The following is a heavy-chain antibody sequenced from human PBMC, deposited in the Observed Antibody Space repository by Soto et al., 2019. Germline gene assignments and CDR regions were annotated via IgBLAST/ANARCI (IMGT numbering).Heavy chain of an antibody. CDR2: IDHSGST. J-gene: IGHJ4*02. V-gene: IGHV4-34*01. CDR1: GGSFSCYY. CDR3: VSGPPGRY. D-gene: IGHD2-8*02. Sequence: SETLSLTCAVYGGSFSCYYWSWIRQPPGKGLEWIGEIDHSGSTNYNPSLKSRVTISVDTSKNQFSLKLSSVTAADTAVYYCVSGPPGRYWGQGTLVTVSS.